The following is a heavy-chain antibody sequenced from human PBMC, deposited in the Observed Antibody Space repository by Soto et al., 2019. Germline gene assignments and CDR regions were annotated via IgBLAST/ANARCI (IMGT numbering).Heavy chain of an antibody. V-gene: IGHV3-23*01. D-gene: IGHD7-27*01. J-gene: IGHJ3*02. CDR2: ISGRGENT. Sequence: EVQLLASGGGWVQPWRSVSLACAASGFTFSVFAMSWVRQAPGKWLELVSTISGRGENTYYADSVKGRFTISRDNSKNTLNLQMNSLRGEDTAVYYCAKERGTGDYGVNAVDIWGEGTMVTGSS. CDR1: GFTFSVFA. CDR3: AKERGTGDYGVNAVDI.